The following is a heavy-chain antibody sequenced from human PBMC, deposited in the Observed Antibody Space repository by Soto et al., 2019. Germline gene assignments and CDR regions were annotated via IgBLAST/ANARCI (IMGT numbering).Heavy chain of an antibody. J-gene: IGHJ4*02. V-gene: IGHV1-2*04. CDR1: GYTFTGYY. Sequence: ASVKVSCKASGYTFTGYYMHWVRQAPGQGLEWMGRINPNSGGTNYAQKFQGWVTMTRDTSISTAYMELSRLRSDDTAVYYCARAPGDFWSGYPFDYWGQGTLVTVSS. D-gene: IGHD3-3*01. CDR3: ARAPGDFWSGYPFDY. CDR2: INPNSGGT.